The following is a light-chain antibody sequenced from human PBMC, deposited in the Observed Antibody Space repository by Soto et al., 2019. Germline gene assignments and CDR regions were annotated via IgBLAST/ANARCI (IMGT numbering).Light chain of an antibody. V-gene: IGKV1-5*03. J-gene: IGKJ2*01. Sequence: DIQMTQSPSTLSASAGDTVTITCRASESISNWLAWYQQKPGKAPKLLIYRASSLQSGVPSRFSGSGSGTEFTLTISSLQPDDFATYYCQQYKRYLYTFGQGTKLEIK. CDR2: RAS. CDR1: ESISNW. CDR3: QQYKRYLYT.